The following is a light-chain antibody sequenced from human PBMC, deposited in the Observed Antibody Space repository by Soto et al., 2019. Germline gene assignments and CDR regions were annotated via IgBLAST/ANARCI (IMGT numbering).Light chain of an antibody. J-gene: IGLJ1*01. Sequence: QSVLTQPAYVSGSPGQSITISFSGTRSDIGAYDLVSWYQQHPGRAPKLIIYEVSHRFSGLSYRFSGSKSGNTASLTISGLQAEDEGDYYCTSFAPGRIYVFGSGTKVTFL. V-gene: IGLV2-14*03. CDR2: EVS. CDR1: RSDIGAYDL. CDR3: TSFAPGRIYV.